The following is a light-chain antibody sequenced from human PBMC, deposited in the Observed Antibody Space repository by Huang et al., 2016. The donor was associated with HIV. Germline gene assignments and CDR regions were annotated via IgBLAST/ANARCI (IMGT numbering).Light chain of an antibody. CDR1: QTISTY. CDR3: QQTYNTIRT. Sequence: DIQMTQSPSSLSASVGDRVTITCRASQTISTYLNWYQQKPGKAPKLLIPLASSLQSGVPSRFSGSGSVTDFTLTISSLQPEDFATYYCQQTYNTIRTFGQGTKVELK. CDR2: LAS. J-gene: IGKJ1*01. V-gene: IGKV1-39*01.